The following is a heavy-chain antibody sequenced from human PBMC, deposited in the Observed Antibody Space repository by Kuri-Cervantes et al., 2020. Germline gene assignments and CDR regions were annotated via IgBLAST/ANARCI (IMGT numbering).Heavy chain of an antibody. CDR2: IWYDGSYK. Sequence: GESLKISCAASGFTFSSYGMHWVRQAPGKGLEWVAVIWYDGSYKYYSDSVTGRFTISRDNAKNSLYLQMSSLRAEDTAVYYCARDGAAYFDASGSFVTFSDYWGQGALVTVSS. CDR3: ARDGAAYFDASGSFVTFSDY. CDR1: GFTFSSYG. J-gene: IGHJ4*02. D-gene: IGHD3-22*01. V-gene: IGHV3-33*01.